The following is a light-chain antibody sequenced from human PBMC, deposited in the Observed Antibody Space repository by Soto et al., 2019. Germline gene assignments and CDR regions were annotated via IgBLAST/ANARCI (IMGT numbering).Light chain of an antibody. CDR2: GAS. CDR3: QQYGSSPPCT. V-gene: IGKV3-20*01. CDR1: QSVSSRY. Sequence: EIVLTKSPGTLSLSPGVRATLSCRASQSVSSRYLAWYQQKPGHAPRLLTYGASSRATGIPDRFSGSGSGTDFTLTISRLEPADFAVYYCQQYGSSPPCTVGGGTKVEIK. J-gene: IGKJ4*01.